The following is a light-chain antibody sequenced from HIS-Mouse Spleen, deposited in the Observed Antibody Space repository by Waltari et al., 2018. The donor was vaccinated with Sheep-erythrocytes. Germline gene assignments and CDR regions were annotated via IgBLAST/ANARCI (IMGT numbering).Light chain of an antibody. CDR2: QDS. CDR3: QAWDSSTAWV. J-gene: IGLJ3*02. Sequence: SYELTQPPSVSVSPGQTARITCTGEKLGDKYACWYQQKPCQSPVLVIYQDSKRPSGIPERFSGSNSGNTATLTISGTQAMDEADYYCQAWDSSTAWVFGGGTKLTVL. V-gene: IGLV3-1*01. CDR1: KLGDKY.